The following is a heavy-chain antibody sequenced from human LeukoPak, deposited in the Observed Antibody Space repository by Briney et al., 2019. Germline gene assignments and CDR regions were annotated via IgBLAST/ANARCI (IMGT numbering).Heavy chain of an antibody. Sequence: PGGSLRLSCAASGFTFSTYWMSWVRQAPGKGLEWVGNINQDGSDIYYVDSVKGRFTISRDNAKNSLSLQMNSLRADDTAVYYCARNPAKVFSAVYWGQGTLVTVSS. J-gene: IGHJ4*02. CDR1: GFTFSTYW. D-gene: IGHD2-2*01. CDR2: INQDGSDI. V-gene: IGHV3-7*01. CDR3: ARNPAKVFSAVY.